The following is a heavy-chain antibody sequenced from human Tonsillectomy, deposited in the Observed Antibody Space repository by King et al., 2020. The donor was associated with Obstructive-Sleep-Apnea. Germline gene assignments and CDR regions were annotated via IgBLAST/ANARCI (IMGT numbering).Heavy chain of an antibody. D-gene: IGHD4-17*01. CDR2: IYYSGGT. Sequence: QLQESGPGLVKPSETLSLTCTVSGGSISSSNYYWGWIRQPPGKGLEWIGSIYYSGGTYYNPSLKSRVTISVDTSKNQFSLKLSSVTAADTAVYYCARVGYGDYVGARSASDYWGQGTPVTVSS. V-gene: IGHV4-39*07. CDR3: ARVGYGDYVGARSASDY. CDR1: GGSISSSNYY. J-gene: IGHJ4*02.